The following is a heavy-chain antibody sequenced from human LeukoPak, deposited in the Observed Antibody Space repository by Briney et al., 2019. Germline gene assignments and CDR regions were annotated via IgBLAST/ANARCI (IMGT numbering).Heavy chain of an antibody. V-gene: IGHV4-39*07. D-gene: IGHD3-16*01. CDR3: AGGQAV. Sequence: SETLSLTCTVSGGSISSSSHYWGWIRQPPGKGLEWIGEINHSGSTNYNPSLKSRVTISVDTSKNQFSLKLSSVTAADTAVYYCAGGQAVWGQGTLVTVSS. J-gene: IGHJ4*02. CDR2: INHSGST. CDR1: GGSISSSSHY.